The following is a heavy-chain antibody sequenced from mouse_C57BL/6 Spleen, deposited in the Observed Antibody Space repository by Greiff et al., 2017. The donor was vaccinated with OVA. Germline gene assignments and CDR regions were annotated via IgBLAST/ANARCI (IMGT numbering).Heavy chain of an antibody. D-gene: IGHD4-1*02. CDR1: GYTFTDYY. J-gene: IGHJ2*01. Sequence: VQLQQSGPELVKPGASVKISCKASGYTFTDYYMNWVKQSHGKSLEWIGDINPNNGGTSYNQKFKGKATLTVDKSSSTAYMELRSLTSEDSAVYYCASQSSTGPYFDYWGQGTTLTVSS. CDR2: INPNNGGT. CDR3: ASQSSTGPYFDY. V-gene: IGHV1-26*01.